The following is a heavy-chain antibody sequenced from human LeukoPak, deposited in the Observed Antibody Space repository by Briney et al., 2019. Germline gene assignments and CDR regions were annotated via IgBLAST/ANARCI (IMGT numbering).Heavy chain of an antibody. CDR2: IYSGGST. CDR3: ARAEYSYGPRGEMSYFDY. V-gene: IGHV3-53*01. J-gene: IGHJ4*02. CDR1: GFTVSSNY. D-gene: IGHD5-18*01. Sequence: GGSLRLSCAASGFTVSSNYMSWVRQAPGKGLGWVSVIYSGGSTYYADSVKGRFTISRDNSKNTLYLQMNSLRAEDAAVYYCARAEYSYGPRGEMSYFDYWGQGTLVTVSS.